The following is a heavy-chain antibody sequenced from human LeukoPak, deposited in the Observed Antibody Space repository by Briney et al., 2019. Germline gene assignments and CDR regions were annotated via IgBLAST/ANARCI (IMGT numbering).Heavy chain of an antibody. Sequence: PGGSLRLSCVASGFTFSNYGMSWVRQAPGKGLEWVSAISGSGGSTYYADSVKGRFTISRDNSKNTLYLQMNSLRAEDTAVYYCANRIAAAGRWGQGTLVTVSS. CDR3: ANRIAAAGR. V-gene: IGHV3-23*01. CDR1: GFTFSNYG. J-gene: IGHJ4*02. CDR2: ISGSGGST. D-gene: IGHD6-13*01.